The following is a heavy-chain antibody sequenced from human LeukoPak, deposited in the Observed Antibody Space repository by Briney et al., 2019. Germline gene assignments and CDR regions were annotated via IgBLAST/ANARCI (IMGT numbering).Heavy chain of an antibody. Sequence: GGSLRLSCAASGFTFSTYSMNWGRQAPGKGLEWVSYISSGSSTKDYADSVKGRFTISRDNAKNSLYLQMDSLRDEDTAVYYCARYRNGFDYWGQGTLVTVSS. CDR3: ARYRNGFDY. CDR1: GFTFSTYS. D-gene: IGHD1-1*01. V-gene: IGHV3-48*02. CDR2: ISSGSSTK. J-gene: IGHJ4*02.